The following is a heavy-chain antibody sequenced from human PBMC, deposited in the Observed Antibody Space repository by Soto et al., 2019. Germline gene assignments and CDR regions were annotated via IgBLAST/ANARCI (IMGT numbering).Heavy chain of an antibody. Sequence: EVQLLESGGGLVQPGGSLRLSCAASGFTFSSYAMSWVLQAPGKGLEWVSAISGSADTRYYADSVKGRITISRDNSKNTLYLQMNSLRAEDTAVYYCAKPLGHYYDSSGYYPDYWGQGTLVTVSS. J-gene: IGHJ4*02. V-gene: IGHV3-23*01. D-gene: IGHD3-22*01. CDR3: AKPLGHYYDSSGYYPDY. CDR1: GFTFSSYA. CDR2: ISGSADTR.